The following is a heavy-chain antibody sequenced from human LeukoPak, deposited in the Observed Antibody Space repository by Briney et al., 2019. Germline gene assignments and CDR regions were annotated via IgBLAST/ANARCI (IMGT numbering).Heavy chain of an antibody. CDR1: GGSISSSNW. J-gene: IGHJ4*02. CDR2: IYHSGNT. D-gene: IGHD2-15*01. CDR3: ARGLYCSGGSCVDY. Sequence: SGTLSLTCAVSGGSISSSNWWSWVRQPPGKGLEWIGEIYHSGNTNYNPSLKSRVTISVDKSKNQFSLKLSSVTAADPAVYYCARGLYCSGGSCVDYWGQGTLVTVSS. V-gene: IGHV4-4*02.